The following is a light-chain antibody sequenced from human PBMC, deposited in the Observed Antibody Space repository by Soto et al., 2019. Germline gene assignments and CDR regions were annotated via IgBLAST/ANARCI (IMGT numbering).Light chain of an antibody. Sequence: EIVMTQSPATLSVSPGERATLSCRASQSVGNNLAWYQQKPGQAPRLLIYGASTRATGIPARFGGSGSGTEFPLTISRLHSEDFAVYYCQEYNNWHFTFGPGTKVDIK. CDR1: QSVGNN. CDR3: QEYNNWHFT. V-gene: IGKV3D-15*01. J-gene: IGKJ3*01. CDR2: GAS.